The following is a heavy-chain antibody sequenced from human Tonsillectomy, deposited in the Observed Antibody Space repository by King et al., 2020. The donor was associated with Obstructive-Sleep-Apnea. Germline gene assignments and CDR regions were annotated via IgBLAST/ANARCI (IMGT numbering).Heavy chain of an antibody. V-gene: IGHV4-30-4*01. CDR3: ASGDGSGRYPHYYGMDV. Sequence: QLQESGPGLVKPSQTLSLTCTVSGGSISSGDYYWSWIRQPPGKSLEWIGYIYYSGSTYYNPSLKSRVTISVDTSKNQVSLKLSSVTAADTAGYFCASGDGSGRYPHYYGMDVWGQGTTVTVSS. D-gene: IGHD3-10*01. CDR1: GGSISSGDYY. J-gene: IGHJ6*02. CDR2: IYYSGST.